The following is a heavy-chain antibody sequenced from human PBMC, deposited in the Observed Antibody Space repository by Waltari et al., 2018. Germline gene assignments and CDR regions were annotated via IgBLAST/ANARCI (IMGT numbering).Heavy chain of an antibody. CDR3: ARDRLTRRRREASSGWFLVFDY. D-gene: IGHD6-19*01. CDR2: VNPNSGGT. Sequence: QVQLVQSGAEVKKPGASVKVSCKASGYTFTGYYMHWVRQATGQGLEWMGWVNPNSGGTNYAQKLQGLVTMTRETSISTAYMELGRLGSDDTAVYYCARDRLTRRRREASSGWFLVFDYWGQGTLVTVSS. CDR1: GYTFTGYY. V-gene: IGHV1-2*04. J-gene: IGHJ4*02.